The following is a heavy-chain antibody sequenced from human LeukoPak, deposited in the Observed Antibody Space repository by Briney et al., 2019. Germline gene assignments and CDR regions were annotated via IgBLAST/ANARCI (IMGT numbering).Heavy chain of an antibody. D-gene: IGHD5-18*01. V-gene: IGHV1-2*02. J-gene: IGHJ3*02. CDR1: GYTFTDYY. CDR2: INPNSGDT. Sequence: ASVKVSCKASGYTFTDYYMHWVRQAPGQGLEWMGWINPNSGDTNYAQKFQGRVTMTRDTSISTAYMELSRLRSDDTAVYYCARDSGRSGYSYGYNDAFDIWGQGTMVTVSS. CDR3: ARDSGRSGYSYGYNDAFDI.